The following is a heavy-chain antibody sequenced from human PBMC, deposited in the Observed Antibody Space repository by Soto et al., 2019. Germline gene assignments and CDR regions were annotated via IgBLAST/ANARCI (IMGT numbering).Heavy chain of an antibody. CDR1: GGSISSSSYY. D-gene: IGHD4-4*01. V-gene: IGHV4-39*01. CDR2: IYYSGST. CDR3: ARIPRGYSNYGGWFDP. J-gene: IGHJ5*02. Sequence: SETLSLTCTVSGGSISSSSYYWGWIRQPPGKGLEWIGSIYYSGSTYYNPSLKSRVTISVDTSKNQFSLKLSSVTAADTAVYYCARIPRGYSNYGGWFDPWGQGTLVTVSS.